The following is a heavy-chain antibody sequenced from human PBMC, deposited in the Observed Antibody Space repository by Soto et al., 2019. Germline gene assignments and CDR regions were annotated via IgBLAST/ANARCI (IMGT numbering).Heavy chain of an antibody. CDR1: GFTFSNAW. J-gene: IGHJ3*02. Sequence: GGSLRLSCAASGFTFSNAWMSWVRQAPGKGLEWVGRIKSKTDGGTTDYAAPVKGRFTISRDDSKNTLYLQMNSLKTEDTAVYYCTTERRVVPAASNHDAFDIWGQGTMVTVSS. D-gene: IGHD2-2*01. CDR3: TTERRVVPAASNHDAFDI. CDR2: IKSKTDGGTT. V-gene: IGHV3-15*01.